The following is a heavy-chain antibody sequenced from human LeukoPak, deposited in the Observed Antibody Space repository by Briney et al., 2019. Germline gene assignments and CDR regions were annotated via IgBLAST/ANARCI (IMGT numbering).Heavy chain of an antibody. V-gene: IGHV1-8*01. CDR3: ARAPSRIDDGDKRSWFDP. D-gene: IGHD4-17*01. CDR2: MNPNSGNT. CDR1: GYTFTSYD. J-gene: IGHJ5*02. Sequence: ASVKVSCKASGYTFTSYDINWVRQATVQGLEWMGWMNPNSGNTGYAQKFQGRVTMTRDTSISTAYMELSSLRFEDTAMYYCARAPSRIDDGDKRSWFDPWGQGTLVTVSS.